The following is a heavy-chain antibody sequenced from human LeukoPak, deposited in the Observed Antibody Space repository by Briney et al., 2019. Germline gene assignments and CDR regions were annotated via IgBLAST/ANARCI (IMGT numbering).Heavy chain of an antibody. D-gene: IGHD3-10*01. V-gene: IGHV3-30*04. Sequence: GGSLRLSCAASGFTFSSHPMHWVRQAPGKGLEWVAVISFDGSHKYYADSVTGRFTISRDNSKNTLYLQMDSLRTDDAAMYYCARDFGITWAQYYFDYWGQGTLVTVSS. CDR1: GFTFSSHP. CDR3: ARDFGITWAQYYFDY. J-gene: IGHJ4*02. CDR2: ISFDGSHK.